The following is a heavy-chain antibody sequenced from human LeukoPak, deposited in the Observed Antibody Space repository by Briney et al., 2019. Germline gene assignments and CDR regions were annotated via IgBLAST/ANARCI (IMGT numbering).Heavy chain of an antibody. CDR2: MKGDGSEI. Sequence: GGSLRLSCAASGFTFSTYWLTWVRQAPGKGLEWVANMKGDGSEIHYVDSVKGRYTISRDNAKNSLYLQMNSLRAEDTAVYYCARWVCSTTSCFYFDYWGQGTLVVVSS. CDR1: GFTFSTYW. D-gene: IGHD2-2*01. J-gene: IGHJ4*02. CDR3: ARWVCSTTSCFYFDY. V-gene: IGHV3-7*01.